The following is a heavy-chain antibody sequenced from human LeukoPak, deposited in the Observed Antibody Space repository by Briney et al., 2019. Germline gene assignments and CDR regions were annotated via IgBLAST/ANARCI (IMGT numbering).Heavy chain of an antibody. Sequence: PGGSLRLSCAASGFTVSSNYMSWVRQAPGRGLEWVANIKQDGSEKYYVDSVKGRFTISRDNAKNSLSLQMNSLRVEDTAVYYCARMDIGLVRDWGQGTLVTVSS. CDR3: ARMDIGLVRD. CDR2: IKQDGSEK. J-gene: IGHJ4*02. V-gene: IGHV3-7*01. D-gene: IGHD3-10*01. CDR1: GFTVSSNY.